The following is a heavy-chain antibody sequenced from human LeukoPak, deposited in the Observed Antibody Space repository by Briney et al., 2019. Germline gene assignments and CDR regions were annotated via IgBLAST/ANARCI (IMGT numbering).Heavy chain of an antibody. Sequence: SVKVSCKASGGTFSSYTISWVRQTPGQGFEWMGRIIPILGIANYAQKFQGRVTITADKSTSTAYMELSSLRSEDTAVYYCARDPAAISSFNWFDPWGQGSLVTVSS. CDR2: IIPILGIA. V-gene: IGHV1-69*04. CDR3: ARDPAAISSFNWFDP. CDR1: GGTFSSYT. D-gene: IGHD2-2*02. J-gene: IGHJ5*02.